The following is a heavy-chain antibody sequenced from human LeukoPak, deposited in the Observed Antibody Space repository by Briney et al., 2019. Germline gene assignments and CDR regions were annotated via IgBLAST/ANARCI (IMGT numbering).Heavy chain of an antibody. D-gene: IGHD1-26*01. J-gene: IGHJ6*03. Sequence: KTWGSLRLSCAASGFTFSTYNMNWVRQAPGKGLEWVSSITSSSSYIYYADSVKGRFTISRDNAKNSLYLQMNSLRAEDTAVYYCARDPYSEGYWDYYYYYMDLWGQGTTVTISS. CDR3: ARDPYSEGYWDYYYYYMDL. CDR2: ITSSSSYI. CDR1: GFTFSTYN. V-gene: IGHV3-21*01.